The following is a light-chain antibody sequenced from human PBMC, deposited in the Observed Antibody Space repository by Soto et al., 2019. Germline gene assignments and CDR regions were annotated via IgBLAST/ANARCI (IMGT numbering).Light chain of an antibody. CDR2: DVS. J-gene: IGLJ2*01. V-gene: IGLV2-14*01. CDR3: SSYTISSHWV. CDR1: SSDVGGYNY. Sequence: QSALTQSASVSGCPGQSITISCTGTSSDVGGYNYVSWYQQHPGKAPKLMIYDVSNRPSGVSNRFSGSKSGNTASLTISGLQAEDEADYYCSSYTISSHWVFGGGTKLTVL.